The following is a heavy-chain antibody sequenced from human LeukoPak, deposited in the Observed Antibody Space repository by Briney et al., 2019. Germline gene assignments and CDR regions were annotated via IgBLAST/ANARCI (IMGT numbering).Heavy chain of an antibody. CDR2: IYVTGTT. V-gene: IGHV4-61*02. J-gene: IGHJ4*02. Sequence: SETLSLTCTVSDDSISSGSYYWSWIRRPAGKGLEWIGRIYVTGTTNYNLSLKSRVTISINTSKMQFSLKLRSVTVEDTGVYYCARARLPYGPYFDSWGQGTLVTVSS. D-gene: IGHD4-17*01. CDR1: DDSISSGSYY. CDR3: ARARLPYGPYFDS.